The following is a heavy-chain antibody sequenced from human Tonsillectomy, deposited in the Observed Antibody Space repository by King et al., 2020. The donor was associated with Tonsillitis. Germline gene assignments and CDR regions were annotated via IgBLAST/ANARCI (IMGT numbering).Heavy chain of an antibody. CDR2: LYWDDDR. V-gene: IGHV2-5*02. CDR1: GFSLSTYGVG. D-gene: IGHD2-2*01. J-gene: IGHJ5*02. CDR3: AHRYHRSAGRCFDP. Sequence: TLKESGPTLVKPTQTLTLTCTFSGFSLSTYGVGVGWIRQPPGQALGWLALLYWDDDRRYSPSLQSRLTITKDTTKNQVVLTINNMDPVDTATSYCAHRYHRSAGRCFDPWGQGTRVTVSS.